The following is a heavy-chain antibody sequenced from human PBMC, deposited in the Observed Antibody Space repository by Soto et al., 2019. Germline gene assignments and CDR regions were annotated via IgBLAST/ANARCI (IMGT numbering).Heavy chain of an antibody. CDR3: ARRTPYDFWSGYVSYHYYFDY. CDR1: GGSISSSSYY. J-gene: IGHJ4*02. D-gene: IGHD3-3*01. V-gene: IGHV4-39*01. Sequence: PSETLSLTCTVSGGSISSSSYYWGWIRQPPGKGLEWIGSIYYSGSTYYNPSLKSRVTISVDTSKNQFSLKLSSVTAADTAVYYCARRTPYDFWSGYVSYHYYFDYWGQGTLVTVSS. CDR2: IYYSGST.